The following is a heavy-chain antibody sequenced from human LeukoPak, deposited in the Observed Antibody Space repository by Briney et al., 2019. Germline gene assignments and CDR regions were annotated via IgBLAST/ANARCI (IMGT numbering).Heavy chain of an antibody. CDR3: TTAGMGGLVDY. D-gene: IGHD3-16*01. CDR2: IKQDGSET. CDR1: GFTFSNYW. Sequence: GGSLRLSCAVSGFTFSNYWTSWVRQAPGKGLEWVANIKQDGSETYYVDSMKGRFTISRDNAKNSLYLQMNSLRAEDTAVYYCTTAGMGGLVDYWGQGTLVTVSS. V-gene: IGHV3-7*05. J-gene: IGHJ4*02.